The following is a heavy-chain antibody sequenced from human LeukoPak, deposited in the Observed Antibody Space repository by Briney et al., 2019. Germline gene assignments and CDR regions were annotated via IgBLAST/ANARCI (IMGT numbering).Heavy chain of an antibody. CDR1: GGSINSGSYY. J-gene: IGHJ5*02. CDR3: ARTKGYCSGGSCYSSWFDP. Sequence: PSETLSLTCTVSGGSINSGSYYWSWIRQPAGKGLEWIGRIYTSGSTNYNPSLKSRITISVDTSKNQFSLKLSSVTAADTAVYYCARTKGYCSGGSCYSSWFDPWGQGTLVTVSS. CDR2: IYTSGST. D-gene: IGHD2-15*01. V-gene: IGHV4-61*02.